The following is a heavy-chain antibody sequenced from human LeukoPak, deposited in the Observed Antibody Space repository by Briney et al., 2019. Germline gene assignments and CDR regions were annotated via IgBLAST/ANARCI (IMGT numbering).Heavy chain of an antibody. Sequence: SETLSLTCTVSGGSIRSYYWSWIRQPPGKGLEWIGYIYSSGSTNYNPSLKSRVTISVDTSKNQISLKLSSVTAADTAVYYCARDGYYYDSSGYYAFDIWGQGTMVTVSS. CDR1: GGSIRSYY. V-gene: IGHV4-59*01. CDR2: IYSSGST. J-gene: IGHJ3*02. D-gene: IGHD3-22*01. CDR3: ARDGYYYDSSGYYAFDI.